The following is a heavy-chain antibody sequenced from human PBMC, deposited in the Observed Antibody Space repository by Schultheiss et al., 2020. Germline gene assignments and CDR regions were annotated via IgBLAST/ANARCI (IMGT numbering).Heavy chain of an antibody. Sequence: SQTLSLTCAVSGYSISSGYYWGWIRQPPGKGLEWIGSIYHSGSTYYNPSLKSRVTISVDTSKNQFSLKLSSVTAADTAVYYCARDGSSSFWGYYYYGMDVWGQGPTVTVSS. J-gene: IGHJ6*02. D-gene: IGHD6-13*01. CDR2: IYHSGST. CDR3: ARDGSSSFWGYYYYGMDV. CDR1: GYSISSGYY. V-gene: IGHV4-38-2*02.